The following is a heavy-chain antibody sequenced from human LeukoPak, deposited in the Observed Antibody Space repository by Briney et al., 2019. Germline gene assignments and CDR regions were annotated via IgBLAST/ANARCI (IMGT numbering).Heavy chain of an antibody. Sequence: GGSLRLSCAASGFTDSSNYMSWVRQAPGQGLEWVSIIYNGGSTYYADSVKGRFTISRDNFKNTLFLQMNSLRAEDTAVYFCVPNSGWYYWGQGALVTVSS. CDR2: IYNGGST. CDR1: GFTDSSNY. J-gene: IGHJ4*02. CDR3: VPNSGWYY. D-gene: IGHD6-19*01. V-gene: IGHV3-66*01.